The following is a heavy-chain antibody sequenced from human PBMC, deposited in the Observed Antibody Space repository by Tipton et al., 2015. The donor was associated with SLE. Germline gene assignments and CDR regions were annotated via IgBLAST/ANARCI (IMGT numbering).Heavy chain of an antibody. J-gene: IGHJ2*01. V-gene: IGHV3-21*04. D-gene: IGHD3-10*01. CDR1: GFTFSSYS. CDR3: AKDKGSDGITMVRYFDL. CDR2: ISSSSSYI. Sequence: AVSGFTFSSYSMNWVRQAPGKGLEWVSSISSSSSYIYYADSVKGRFTISRDNAKSSLYLQMNSLRAEDTALYYCAKDKGSDGITMVRYFDLWGRGTLVTVSS.